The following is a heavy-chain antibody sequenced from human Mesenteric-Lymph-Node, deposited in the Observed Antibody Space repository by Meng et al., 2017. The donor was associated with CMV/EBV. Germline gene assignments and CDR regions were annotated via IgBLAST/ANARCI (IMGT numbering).Heavy chain of an antibody. D-gene: IGHD3-3*01. V-gene: IGHV1-46*01. CDR3: ARVNLYDFWSGYILPLNSYYYGMDV. CDR2: INPSGGST. J-gene: IGHJ6*02. Sequence: ASVKVSCKASGYTFTSYYMHWVRQAPGQGLEWMGIINPSGGSTSYAQKFQGRVTMTTDTSTSTAYMELRSLRSDDTAVYYCARVNLYDFWSGYILPLNSYYYGMDVWGQGTTVTVSS. CDR1: GYTFTSYY.